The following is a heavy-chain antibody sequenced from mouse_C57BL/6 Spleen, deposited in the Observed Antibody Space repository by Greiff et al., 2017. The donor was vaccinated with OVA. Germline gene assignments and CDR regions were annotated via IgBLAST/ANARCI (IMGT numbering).Heavy chain of an antibody. CDR3: ARGYYDLRPAGADY. V-gene: IGHV1-69*01. CDR1: GYTFTSYW. D-gene: IGHD2-4*01. J-gene: IGHJ2*01. Sequence: QVQLQQPGAELVMPGASVKLSCKASGYTFTSYWMHWVKQRPGQGLEWIGEIDPSDSYTNYNQKFKGKSTLTVDKSSSTAYMQLSSLTSEDSAVYYCARGYYDLRPAGADYWGQGTTLTVSS. CDR2: IDPSDSYT.